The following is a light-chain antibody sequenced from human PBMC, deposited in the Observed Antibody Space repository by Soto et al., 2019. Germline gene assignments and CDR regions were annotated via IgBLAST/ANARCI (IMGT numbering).Light chain of an antibody. CDR3: QQYNNWWT. V-gene: IGKV3-15*01. J-gene: IGKJ1*01. CDR1: QSVSSN. CDR2: GAS. Sequence: EIVMTQSPATRSVSPGERATLSCRARQSVSSNLAWYQQKPGQAPRLLIYGASTRATGIPARFSGSGSGTEFTLTISSQQSEDFAVYYCQQYNNWWTFGQGTKVEIK.